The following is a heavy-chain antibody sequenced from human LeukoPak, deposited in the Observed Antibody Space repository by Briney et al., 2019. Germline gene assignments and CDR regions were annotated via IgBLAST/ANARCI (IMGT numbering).Heavy chain of an antibody. V-gene: IGHV1-18*01. CDR2: ISAYNGNT. D-gene: IGHD2-2*02. Sequence: ASVKVSCKASGYTFTSYGINWVRQAPGQGLEWMGWISAYNGNTNYAQKFQGRVTMTADTSTSTAYMELRSLRSDDTAVYYCARDLGYCSSTSCYKAFDIWGQETMVTVSS. J-gene: IGHJ3*02. CDR3: ARDLGYCSSTSCYKAFDI. CDR1: GYTFTSYG.